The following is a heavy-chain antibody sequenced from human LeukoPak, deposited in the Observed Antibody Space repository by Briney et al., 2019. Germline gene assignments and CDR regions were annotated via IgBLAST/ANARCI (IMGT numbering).Heavy chain of an antibody. J-gene: IGHJ4*02. D-gene: IGHD3-10*01. V-gene: IGHV1-2*02. CDR1: GYTFSGSGWY. Sequence: DSVKVSCKASGYTFSGSGWYLYWLRQAPGQGLECLGWIYPNNGATSYAQKFQGRVAMTGDTSVSTAYMELSRLRPDDTAVYFRARDGPAQMVEFDNWGQGTLVTVSS. CDR2: IYPNNGAT. CDR3: ARDGPAQMVEFDN.